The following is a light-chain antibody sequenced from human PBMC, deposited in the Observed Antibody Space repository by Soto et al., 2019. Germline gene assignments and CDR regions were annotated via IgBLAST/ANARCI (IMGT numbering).Light chain of an antibody. J-gene: IGKJ1*01. Sequence: EIVLTQVPAALSLSPGEIANQSCRASQNVANYLDWYQQKPGQAPRLLIYGASSRATGIPARFSGGGSETDFTLTINSLQSEDVAVYYCQQYHNWPPWKFGQGTKGDIK. CDR1: QNVANY. CDR2: GAS. CDR3: QQYHNWPPWK. V-gene: IGKV3D-15*01.